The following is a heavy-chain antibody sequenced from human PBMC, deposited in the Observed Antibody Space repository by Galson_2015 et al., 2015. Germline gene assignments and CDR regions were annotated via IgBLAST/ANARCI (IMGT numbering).Heavy chain of an antibody. D-gene: IGHD5-18*01. V-gene: IGHV3-48*02. CDR1: GFTFRTYS. CDR3: ARDPGYSYAFFD. CDR2: ISGNSINI. J-gene: IGHJ4*02. Sequence: SLRLSCAASGFTFRTYSMNWVRPAPGKGPEWVSFISGNSINIYYADSVKGRFTISRDNAKNSLYLQMNSLRDEDTAVYYCARDPGYSYAFFDWGQGTLVTVSS.